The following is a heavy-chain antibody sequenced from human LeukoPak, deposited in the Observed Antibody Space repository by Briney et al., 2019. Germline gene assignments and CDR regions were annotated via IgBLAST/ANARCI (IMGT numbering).Heavy chain of an antibody. J-gene: IGHJ4*02. V-gene: IGHV1-2*02. CDR2: INPNSGGT. CDR1: GYTFTGYY. CDR3: ASLQWLASTTFDY. Sequence: GASVKVSCKASGYTFTGYYMHWVRQAPGQGLEWMGWINPNSGGTNYAQKFQGRVTMTRDTSISTAYMELSRLRSDDTAVYYCASLQWLASTTFDYWGQGTLVTVSS. D-gene: IGHD6-19*01.